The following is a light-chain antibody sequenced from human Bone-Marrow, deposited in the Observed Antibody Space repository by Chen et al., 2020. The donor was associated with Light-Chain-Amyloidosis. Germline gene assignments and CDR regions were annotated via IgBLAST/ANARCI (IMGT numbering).Light chain of an antibody. V-gene: IGLV3-25*03. CDR3: QSADSSGTYEVI. CDR2: RDT. CDR1: DLPTKY. J-gene: IGLJ2*01. Sequence: SFELTQPPSLLLSPGQPATFPCSGDDLPTKYAYWYQQKPGQAPVLVIHRDTERPSGISERFSGSSSGTTATLTISGVQAEDEADYHCQSADSSGTYEVIFGGGTKLTVL.